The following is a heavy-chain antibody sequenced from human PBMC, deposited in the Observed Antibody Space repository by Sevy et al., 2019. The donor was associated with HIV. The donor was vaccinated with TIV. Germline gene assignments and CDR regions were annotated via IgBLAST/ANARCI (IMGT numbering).Heavy chain of an antibody. CDR3: AEDRVLYCSGISCQEFDY. Sequence: GGSLRLSCAASGLTFSNYAMRWVRQAAGKGLEWVSSISDSSGSTYYADSVKGRFTISRDNSKNTLYLQMNSLRAEVTGLYYCAEDRVLYCSGISCQEFDYWGQGTLVTVSS. V-gene: IGHV3-23*01. D-gene: IGHD2-2*01. CDR2: ISDSSGST. J-gene: IGHJ4*02. CDR1: GLTFSNYA.